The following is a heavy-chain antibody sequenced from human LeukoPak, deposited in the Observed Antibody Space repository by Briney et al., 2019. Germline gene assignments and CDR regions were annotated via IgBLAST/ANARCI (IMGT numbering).Heavy chain of an antibody. CDR1: GFTVSSNY. CDR3: ASDSVTTSRTLDY. Sequence: SGGSLRLSCAASGFTVSSNYMSWVRQAPGKGLEWVSVIYSGGSTYYADSVKGRFTISRDNSKNTLYLQMNSLRAEDTAVYYCASDSVTTSRTLDYWGQGTLVTVSS. CDR2: IYSGGST. J-gene: IGHJ4*02. V-gene: IGHV3-66*01. D-gene: IGHD4-17*01.